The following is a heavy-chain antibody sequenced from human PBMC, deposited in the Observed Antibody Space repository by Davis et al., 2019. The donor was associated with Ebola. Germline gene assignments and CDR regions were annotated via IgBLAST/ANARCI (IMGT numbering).Heavy chain of an antibody. D-gene: IGHD3-16*02. CDR1: GGSFSGYY. V-gene: IGHV4-34*01. CDR3: ARGGSYRPYYFDY. CDR2: INHGGSA. Sequence: PGGSLRLSCAVYGGSFSGYYWSWIRQPPGKGLEWIGEINHGGSANYNPSLKSRVTIPIDTSTNQFSLKLSSVTAADTAVYFCARGGSYRPYYFDYWGQGILVTVSS. J-gene: IGHJ4*02.